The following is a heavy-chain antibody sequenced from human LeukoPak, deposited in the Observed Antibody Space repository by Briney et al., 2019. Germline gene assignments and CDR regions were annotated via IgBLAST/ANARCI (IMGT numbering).Heavy chain of an antibody. Sequence: PGGSLRLSWAASGFTFSGYAMSWVRQAPGRGLEWVSSISGSGGSTYYADSVKGRFTISRDNSKNTLYLQMNSLRDEDTAVYYCAKDSSGYYRPFDYWGQGTLVTVSS. V-gene: IGHV3-23*01. CDR3: AKDSSGYYRPFDY. D-gene: IGHD3-22*01. J-gene: IGHJ4*02. CDR1: GFTFSGYA. CDR2: ISGSGGST.